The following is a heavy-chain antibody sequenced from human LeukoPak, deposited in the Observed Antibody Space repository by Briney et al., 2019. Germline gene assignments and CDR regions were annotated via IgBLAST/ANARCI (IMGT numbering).Heavy chain of an antibody. CDR2: IWYDGSNK. CDR1: GFTFSSYG. Sequence: GGSLRLSCAASGFTFSSYGMHWVRQAPGKGLEWVAVIWYDGSNKYYADSVKGRFTISRDNSKNTLYLQMNSLRAEDTAVYYCARSALPRSSSGARGMDVWGQGTTVTLSS. D-gene: IGHD6-19*01. CDR3: ARSALPRSSSGARGMDV. J-gene: IGHJ6*02. V-gene: IGHV3-33*01.